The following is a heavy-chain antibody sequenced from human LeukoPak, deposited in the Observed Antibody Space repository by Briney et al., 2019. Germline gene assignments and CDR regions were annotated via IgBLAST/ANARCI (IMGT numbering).Heavy chain of an antibody. J-gene: IGHJ4*02. D-gene: IGHD3-22*01. Sequence: PGGSLRLSCAACGFAFSTYTMNWARQAPGKGLEWVASINSGGTTTHYADSVKGRFTISRDNAQNVLYLQMNGLRVDDAAVYYCLRGDSRDFWGQGTLVTVFS. CDR3: LRGDSRDF. CDR1: GFAFSTYT. V-gene: IGHV3-21*06. CDR2: INSGGTTT.